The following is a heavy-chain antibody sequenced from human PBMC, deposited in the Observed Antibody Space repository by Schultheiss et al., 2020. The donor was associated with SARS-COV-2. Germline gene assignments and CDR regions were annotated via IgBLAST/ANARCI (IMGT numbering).Heavy chain of an antibody. CDR3: ARDSWGGFDY. D-gene: IGHD3-16*01. Sequence: GGSLRLSCAVSGFTFSGSAMHWVRQAPGKGLEWVAVISYDGSNKYYADSVKGRFTISRDNSKNTLYLQMNSLRAEDTAVYYCARDSWGGFDYWGQGTLVTVSS. CDR1: GFTFSGSA. CDR2: ISYDGSNK. J-gene: IGHJ4*02. V-gene: IGHV3-30*04.